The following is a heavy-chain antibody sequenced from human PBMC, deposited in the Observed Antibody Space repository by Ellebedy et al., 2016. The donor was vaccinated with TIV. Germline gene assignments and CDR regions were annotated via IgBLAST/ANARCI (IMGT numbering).Heavy chain of an antibody. CDR2: ISGSGGST. J-gene: IGHJ6*03. Sequence: GESLKISCAASGFTFSSYAMSWVRQAPGKGLEWVSAISGSGGSTYYADSVKGRFTISRDNSKNTLYLQMNSLRAEDTAVYYCAKVDLGTTPSYYYYYYMDVWGKGTTVTVSS. D-gene: IGHD1-7*01. V-gene: IGHV3-23*01. CDR1: GFTFSSYA. CDR3: AKVDLGTTPSYYYYYYMDV.